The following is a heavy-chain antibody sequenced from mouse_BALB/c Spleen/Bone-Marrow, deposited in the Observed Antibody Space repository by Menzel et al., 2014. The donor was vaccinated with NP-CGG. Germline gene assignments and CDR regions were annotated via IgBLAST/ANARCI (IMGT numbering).Heavy chain of an antibody. CDR3: TRHDYRYDAWFAY. D-gene: IGHD2-14*01. V-gene: IGHV5-12*02. J-gene: IGHJ3*01. Sequence: EVQLVESGGGLVQPGGSLKLPCATSGFTFSDYYMYWVRQTPEKRLEWVASISNGGGNTYYPDTLKGRFTISRDNAKNTLYLQMSRLKSEDTAIYYCTRHDYRYDAWFAYWGQGTLVTVSA. CDR2: ISNGGGNT. CDR1: GFTFSDYY.